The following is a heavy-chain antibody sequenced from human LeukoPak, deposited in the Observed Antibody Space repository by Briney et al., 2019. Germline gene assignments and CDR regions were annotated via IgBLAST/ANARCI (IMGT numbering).Heavy chain of an antibody. CDR2: IYYSGST. CDR1: GDSISSYY. Sequence: SETLSLTCTVSGDSISSYYWSWIRQPPGKGLEWIGYIYYSGSTNYNPSLKSRVTISVDTSKNQFSLKLSSVTAADTAVYYCASGSGIVGATFDYWGQGTLVTVSS. CDR3: ASGSGIVGATFDY. V-gene: IGHV4-59*01. J-gene: IGHJ4*02. D-gene: IGHD1-26*01.